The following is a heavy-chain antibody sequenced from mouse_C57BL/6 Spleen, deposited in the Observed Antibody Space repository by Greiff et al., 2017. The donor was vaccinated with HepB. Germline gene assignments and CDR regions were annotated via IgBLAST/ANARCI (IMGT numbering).Heavy chain of an antibody. Sequence: VQLQQPGAELVKPGASVKMSCKASGYTFTSYWITWVKQRPGQGLEWIGDIYPGSGSTNDHETFRSKATLTVDTSSSTAYMQLSSLTSEDSAFYYCARLPGGAFDYWGQGTTLTVSS. V-gene: IGHV1-55*01. CDR1: GYTFTSYW. CDR3: ARLPGGAFDY. J-gene: IGHJ2*01. CDR2: IYPGSGST.